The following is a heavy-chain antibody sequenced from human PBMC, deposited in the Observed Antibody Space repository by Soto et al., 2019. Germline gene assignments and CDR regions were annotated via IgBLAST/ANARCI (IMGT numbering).Heavy chain of an antibody. D-gene: IGHD3-3*01. Sequence: PSETLSLTCTVSGGSISSGGYYWSWIRQHPGKGLEWIGYIYYSGSTYYNPSLKSRVTISVDTSKNQFSLKLSSVTAADTAVYYCAREEYDFWSGYLDYWGQGTLVTVSS. J-gene: IGHJ4*02. CDR2: IYYSGST. CDR3: AREEYDFWSGYLDY. CDR1: GGSISSGGYY. V-gene: IGHV4-31*03.